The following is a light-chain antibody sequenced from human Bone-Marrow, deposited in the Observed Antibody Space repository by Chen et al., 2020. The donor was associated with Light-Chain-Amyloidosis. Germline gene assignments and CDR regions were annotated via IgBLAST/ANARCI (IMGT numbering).Light chain of an antibody. CDR1: ESISFY. CDR3: QQRSSGQT. J-gene: IGKJ5*01. Sequence: EIVLTQSPATVSLSPGDTATLSCRASESISFYLTWYQQKPGQAPRRLIYDASRRATGVPARFSRSGSGTDFTRTITNLEPDELAVYYGQQRSSGQTFGPGTRQES. CDR2: DAS. V-gene: IGKV3-11*01.